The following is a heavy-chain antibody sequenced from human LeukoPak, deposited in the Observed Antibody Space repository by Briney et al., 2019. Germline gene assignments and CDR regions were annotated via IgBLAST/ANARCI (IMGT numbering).Heavy chain of an antibody. CDR2: INPNSGGT. CDR3: ARMNIVVVVAATPVPSNWFDP. J-gene: IGHJ5*02. CDR1: GYTFTGYY. V-gene: IGHV1-2*02. Sequence: ASVKVSCKASGYTFTGYYMHWVRQAPGQGLEWMGWINPNSGGTNYAQKFQGRVTTTRDTSISTAYMELSRLRSDDTAVYYCARMNIVVVVAATPVPSNWFDPWGQGTLVTVSS. D-gene: IGHD2-15*01.